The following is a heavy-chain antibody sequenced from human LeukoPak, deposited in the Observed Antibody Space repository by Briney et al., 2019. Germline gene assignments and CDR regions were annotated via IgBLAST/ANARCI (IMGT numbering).Heavy chain of an antibody. J-gene: IGHJ4*02. CDR2: VHLQGST. CDR1: GRSITNTNY. CDR3: AREGGPYRPLDY. Sequence: PSETLSLTCGVSGRSITNTNYRTWVRQPPGKGLEWIGEVHLQGSTKYNPSLMGRVAIAVDTSENHISLHLTSVPAADTAVYYCAREGGPYRPLDYSGQGTLVTVSS. V-gene: IGHV4-4*02.